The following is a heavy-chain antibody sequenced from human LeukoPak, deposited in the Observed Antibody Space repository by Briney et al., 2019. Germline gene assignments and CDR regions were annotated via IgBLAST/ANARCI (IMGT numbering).Heavy chain of an antibody. Sequence: RASVKVSCKASGYTFTGYYMHWVRQAPGQGLEWMGWINPNSGGTNYAQKFQGRVTMTRDTSISTAYMELSRLRSDDTAVYYCARGAPPITMVRGVIYYFDYWGQGTLVTVSS. CDR3: ARGAPPITMVRGVIYYFDY. CDR2: INPNSGGT. D-gene: IGHD3-10*01. CDR1: GYTFTGYY. J-gene: IGHJ4*02. V-gene: IGHV1-2*02.